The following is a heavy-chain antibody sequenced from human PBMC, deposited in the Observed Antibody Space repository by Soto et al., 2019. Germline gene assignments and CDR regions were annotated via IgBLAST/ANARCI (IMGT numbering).Heavy chain of an antibody. CDR3: AREWVDRSGYYHDY. V-gene: IGHV1-69*08. J-gene: IGHJ4*02. CDR2: IIPILGIA. Sequence: QVQLVQSGAEVKKPGSSVKVSCKASGGTFSSYTISWVRQAPGQGLEWMGRIIPILGIAHYAQKFQGRVTITAEKSTSTAYMELRSLRSEETAVYYCAREWVDRSGYYHDYWGQGTLVTVSS. D-gene: IGHD3-22*01. CDR1: GGTFSSYT.